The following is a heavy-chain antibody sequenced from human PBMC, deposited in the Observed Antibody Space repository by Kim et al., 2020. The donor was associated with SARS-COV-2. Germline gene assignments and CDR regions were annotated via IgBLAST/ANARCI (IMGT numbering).Heavy chain of an antibody. CDR3: ARALMQGSWYAGPYYYYGMDV. J-gene: IGHJ6*02. V-gene: IGHV3-7*01. D-gene: IGHD6-13*01. Sequence: GGSLRLSCAASGFTFSSYWMSWVRQAPGKGLEWVANIKQDGSEKYYVDSVKGRFTISRDNAKNSLYLQMNSLRAEDTAVYYCARALMQGSWYAGPYYYYGMDVWGQGTTVTVSS. CDR2: IKQDGSEK. CDR1: GFTFSSYW.